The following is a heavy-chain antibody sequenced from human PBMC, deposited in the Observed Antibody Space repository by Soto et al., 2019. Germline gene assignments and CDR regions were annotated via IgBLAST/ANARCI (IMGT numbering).Heavy chain of an antibody. V-gene: IGHV4-59*12. Sequence: SETLSLTCSVSNGSISGFYWTWIRQPPGKILEWIGYIHYSGRTDYNPSLTSRATMSVDTSKNQFSLNLKSITAADTAVYYCVRVGVGIGYHVDSWGRGTLVP. CDR1: NGSISGFY. CDR2: IHYSGRT. J-gene: IGHJ4*02. CDR3: VRVGVGIGYHVDS. D-gene: IGHD3-10*01.